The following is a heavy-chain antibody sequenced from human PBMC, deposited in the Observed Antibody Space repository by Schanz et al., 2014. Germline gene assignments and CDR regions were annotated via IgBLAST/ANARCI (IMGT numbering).Heavy chain of an antibody. CDR1: GYTFTSYY. V-gene: IGHV1-46*01. CDR3: ARGSLAGYVALLMAANDY. Sequence: QVQLVQSGAEVKKPGASVKVSCKASGYTFTSYYMHWVRQAPGQGLEWMGIINPSGGSTSYAQKFQGRVTMTRGTSTSTVYMELSSLRSEDTAVYYCARGSLAGYVALLMAANDYWGQGTLLTVSS. D-gene: IGHD2-15*01. J-gene: IGHJ4*02. CDR2: INPSGGST.